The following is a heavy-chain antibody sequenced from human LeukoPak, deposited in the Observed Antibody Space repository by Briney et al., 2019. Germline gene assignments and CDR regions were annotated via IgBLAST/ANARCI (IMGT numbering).Heavy chain of an antibody. J-gene: IGHJ5*02. CDR3: ARVLEYYDFWSANNWFDP. D-gene: IGHD3-3*01. V-gene: IGHV1-24*01. CDR2: FDPEDGET. CDR1: GYTLTELS. Sequence: ASVKVSCKVSGYTLTELSMHWVRQAPGKGLEWMGGFDPEDGETIYAQKFQGRVTMTEDTSTDTAYMELSSLRSEDTAVYYCARVLEYYDFWSANNWFDPWGQGTLVTVSS.